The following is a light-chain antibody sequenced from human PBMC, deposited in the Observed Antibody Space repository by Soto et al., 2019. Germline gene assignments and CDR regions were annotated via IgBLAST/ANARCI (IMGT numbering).Light chain of an antibody. CDR3: SSYAGSSNV. CDR2: EVN. J-gene: IGLJ1*01. CDR1: SSDVGGYNY. Sequence: QSALTQPPSASGSPGQSVAISCTGTSSDVGGYNYVSWYQQHPGKAPKHMIYEVNKRPSGVPDRFSGSKSGNTASLTVSGLQADDEADYYCSSYAGSSNVFGTGAKLAVL. V-gene: IGLV2-8*01.